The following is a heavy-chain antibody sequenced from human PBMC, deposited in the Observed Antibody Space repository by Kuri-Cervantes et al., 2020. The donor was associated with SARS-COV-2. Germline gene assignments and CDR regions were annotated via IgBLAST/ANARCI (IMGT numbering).Heavy chain of an antibody. Sequence: SVKVSCKASGGTFSSYAISWVRQAPGQGLEWMGGIIPIFGTANYAQKFQGRVTITADESTSTVYMELSSLRSEDTAVYYCARPTNDFCRMDVWGQGTTVTVSS. CDR2: IIPIFGTA. CDR1: GGTFSSYA. CDR3: ARPTNDFCRMDV. V-gene: IGHV1-69*13. D-gene: IGHD2-8*01. J-gene: IGHJ6*02.